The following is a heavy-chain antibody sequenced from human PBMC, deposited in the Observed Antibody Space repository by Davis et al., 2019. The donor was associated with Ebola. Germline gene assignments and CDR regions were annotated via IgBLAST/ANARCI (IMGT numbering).Heavy chain of an antibody. D-gene: IGHD3-3*01. Sequence: AASVKVSCKASGYTFTNYEITWVRQAPGQGLEWMGWINPHNGNTNYAQNVQGRVTMTTDTSTSTAYMELRGLRSDDTAVYYCASSYDFWSGHDDYGMDVWGQGTTVTVSS. CDR3: ASSYDFWSGHDDYGMDV. CDR2: INPHNGNT. V-gene: IGHV1-18*04. CDR1: GYTFTNYE. J-gene: IGHJ6*02.